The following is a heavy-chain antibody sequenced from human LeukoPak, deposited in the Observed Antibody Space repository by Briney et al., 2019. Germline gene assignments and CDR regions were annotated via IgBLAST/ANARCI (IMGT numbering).Heavy chain of an antibody. CDR2: IIPIFGTA. Sequence: SVKVSCKASGGTFSSYAISWVRQAPGQGLEWMGGIIPIFGTANYAQKFQGRVTITADESTSTAYMELSSLRSEDTAVYYCATLRITMVRGVIYYYYGMDVWGQGTTVTVSS. CDR1: GGTFSSYA. CDR3: ATLRITMVRGVIYYYYGMDV. J-gene: IGHJ6*02. V-gene: IGHV1-69*13. D-gene: IGHD3-10*01.